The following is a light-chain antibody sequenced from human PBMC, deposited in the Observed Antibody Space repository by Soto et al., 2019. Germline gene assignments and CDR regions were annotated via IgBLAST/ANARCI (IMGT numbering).Light chain of an antibody. Sequence: DIQMTQSPSSLFAXXXXXXXXXXXATQDINIYLNWYQQKPGKAPNLLIYDASNLEIGVPSRFSGSGSGTHFTFTISSLQTEDIGTYYCQQYDILPITFGRGTRLEIK. J-gene: IGKJ5*01. CDR1: QDINIY. CDR2: DAS. CDR3: QQYDILPIT. V-gene: IGKV1-33*01.